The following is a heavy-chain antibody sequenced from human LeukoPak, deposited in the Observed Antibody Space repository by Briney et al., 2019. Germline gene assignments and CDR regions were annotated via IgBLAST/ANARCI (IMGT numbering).Heavy chain of an antibody. CDR1: GFTFNNAW. D-gene: IGHD3-16*02. CDR3: APPLGN. V-gene: IGHV3-23*01. CDR2: ISGSGGST. Sequence: GGSLRLSCAASGFTFNNAWMNWVRQAPGKGLEWVSAISGSGGSTYYADSVKGRFTISRDNSKNTLYLQMNSLRAEDTAVYYCAPPLGNWGQGTLVTVSS. J-gene: IGHJ4*02.